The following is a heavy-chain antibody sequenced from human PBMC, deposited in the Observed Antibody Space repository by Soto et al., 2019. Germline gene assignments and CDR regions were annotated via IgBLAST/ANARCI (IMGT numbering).Heavy chain of an antibody. CDR3: ADSWLPTSY. V-gene: IGHV3-74*01. Sequence: TGGSLRLSCSASGVSFSHDWMHLVRQAPGKGLVWVSRISPDGRTTTYADSVKGRFTISRDNAKSTLYLQMNSLTVEDGAVYYCADSWLPTSYWGPGTLVTVSS. D-gene: IGHD3-10*01. J-gene: IGHJ4*02. CDR1: GVSFSHDW. CDR2: ISPDGRTT.